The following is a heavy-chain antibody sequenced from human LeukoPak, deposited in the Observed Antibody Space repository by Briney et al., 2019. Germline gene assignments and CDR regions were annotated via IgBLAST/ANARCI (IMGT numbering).Heavy chain of an antibody. D-gene: IGHD3-3*01. CDR2: LYYTGRT. Sequence: SETLSLTCTVSGDSISTYYWTWIRQPPGKGLEWIGYLYYTGRTNYSPSLKSRVTMSVDTSKNQFSLKLSSVTAADTAVYYCARITNYYYMDVWGKGIMVTVSS. V-gene: IGHV4-59*01. CDR3: ARITNYYYMDV. J-gene: IGHJ6*03. CDR1: GDSISTYY.